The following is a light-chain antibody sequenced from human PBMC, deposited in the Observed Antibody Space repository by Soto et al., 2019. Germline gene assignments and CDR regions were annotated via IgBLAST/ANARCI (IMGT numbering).Light chain of an antibody. V-gene: IGKV3D-15*01. J-gene: IGKJ1*01. CDR1: QSVSSN. CDR2: GTS. Sequence: EIVMTQSPATLSVSPGERATLSCRASQSVSSNLAWYQQKPGQAPRLLIYGTSNRATGIPDRFSGSGSGTDFTLTISRLEPEDFAVYYCQQYNNWPQTFGQGTRWIS. CDR3: QQYNNWPQT.